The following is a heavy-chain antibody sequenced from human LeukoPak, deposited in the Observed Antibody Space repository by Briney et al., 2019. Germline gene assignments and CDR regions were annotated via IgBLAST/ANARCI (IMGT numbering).Heavy chain of an antibody. CDR3: ARGTGITGLIP. CDR2: IYTSGST. V-gene: IGHV4-4*07. CDR1: GDSLSTFY. J-gene: IGHJ5*02. Sequence: SEALSLTCTVSGDSLSTFYWSWIRQPAGKGLEWIGRIYTSGSTNYNPSLKSRVTMSVDTSKNQFSLHLNSVTPEDTAVYYCARGTGITGLIPWGQGTLVTVSS. D-gene: IGHD1-7*01.